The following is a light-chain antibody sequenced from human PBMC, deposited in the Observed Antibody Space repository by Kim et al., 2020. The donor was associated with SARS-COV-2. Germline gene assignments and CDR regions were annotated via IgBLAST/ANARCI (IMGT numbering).Light chain of an antibody. CDR1: SASVSTNSY. J-gene: IGLJ3*02. V-gene: IGLV8-61*01. Sequence: QAVVTQEPSFSVSPGGTVTLTCGLNSASVSTNSYPSWYQQTPGQAPRTLIYNTNIRSSGVPDRFSGSILGNKAALTITGAQTDDESDYYCVLRMGSGVYVFGGATQLTVL. CDR2: NTN. CDR3: VLRMGSGVYV.